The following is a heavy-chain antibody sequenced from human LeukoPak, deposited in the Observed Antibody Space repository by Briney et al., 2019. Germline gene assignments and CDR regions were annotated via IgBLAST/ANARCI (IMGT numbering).Heavy chain of an antibody. J-gene: IGHJ4*02. CDR1: GFTFSSYA. V-gene: IGHV3-30-3*01. Sequence: GGSLRLSCAASGFTFSSYAMHWVRQAPGKGLEWVAVISYDGSNKYYADSVKGRFTISRDNSKNTLYLQMNSLRAEDTAVYYCARDQGGTTAPPDYWGQGTLVTVSS. CDR3: ARDQGGTTAPPDY. CDR2: ISYDGSNK. D-gene: IGHD4-17*01.